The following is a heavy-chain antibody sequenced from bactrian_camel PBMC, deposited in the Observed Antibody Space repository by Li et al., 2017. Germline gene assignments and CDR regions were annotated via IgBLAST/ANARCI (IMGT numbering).Heavy chain of an antibody. CDR2: IRPDGITT. V-gene: IGHV3S29*01. D-gene: IGHD5*01. Sequence: QLVESGGGLVQPGGSLTLACATSGFTFSNYYMSWVRQAPGKGLEWVSIIRPDGITTYYRDSVRGRFTISQDRAKKTVYLQMHNLKSEDTDMYYCQASNRFTMNEGCGGTPYTHWGQGTQVTVS. CDR1: GFTFSNYY. J-gene: IGHJ4*01. CDR3: QASNRFTMNEGCGGTPYTH.